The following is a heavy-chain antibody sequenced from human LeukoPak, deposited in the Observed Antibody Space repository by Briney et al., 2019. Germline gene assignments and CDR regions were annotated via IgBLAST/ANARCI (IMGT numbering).Heavy chain of an antibody. D-gene: IGHD6-13*01. CDR3: ARSISVTGIAAVGTMGVY. Sequence: GASVKVSCKTSGYTFTGYYMHWVRQAPGQGLEWMGWINPNSGGTNYAQKFQGRVTMTRDTSISTAYMELNRLRFDDTAVYYCARSISVTGIAAVGTMGVYWGQGSLVTVSS. CDR2: INPNSGGT. J-gene: IGHJ4*02. CDR1: GYTFTGYY. V-gene: IGHV1-2*02.